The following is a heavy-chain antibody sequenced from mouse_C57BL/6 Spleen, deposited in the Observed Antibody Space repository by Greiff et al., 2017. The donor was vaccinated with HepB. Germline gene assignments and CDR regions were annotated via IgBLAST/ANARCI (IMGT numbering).Heavy chain of an antibody. V-gene: IGHV1-39*01. J-gene: IGHJ2*01. Sequence: LQESGPELVKPGASVKISCKASGYSFTDYNMNWVKQSNGKSLEWIGVINPNYGTTSYNQKFKGKATLTVDQSSSTAYMQLNSLTSEDSAVYYCARNYYGSSYVGDFDYWGQGTTLTVSS. D-gene: IGHD1-1*01. CDR2: INPNYGTT. CDR3: ARNYYGSSYVGDFDY. CDR1: GYSFTDYN.